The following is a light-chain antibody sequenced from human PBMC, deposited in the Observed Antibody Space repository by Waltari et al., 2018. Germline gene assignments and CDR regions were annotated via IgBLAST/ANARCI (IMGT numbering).Light chain of an antibody. J-gene: IGKJ1*01. CDR3: QQYNSYPWM. V-gene: IGKV1-5*01. Sequence: DIQMTQSPSTLSAPVGYRVTITCRASQSISSWLAWYQQKPGKVPKLLIYDASSLESGVPSRFSGSGSGTEFTLTISSLQPDDFATYYCQQYNSYPWMFGQGTKVEIK. CDR1: QSISSW. CDR2: DAS.